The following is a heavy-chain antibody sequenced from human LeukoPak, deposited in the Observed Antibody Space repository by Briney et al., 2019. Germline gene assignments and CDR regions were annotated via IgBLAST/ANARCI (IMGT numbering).Heavy chain of an antibody. CDR2: TNPNSGDT. CDR1: GGTFSSYA. Sequence: ASVKVSCKASGGTFSSYAISWVRQAPGQGLDWMGWTNPNSGDTNYAQKFQGRVTLTSDTSISTAYMELTGLTSDDTAVYHCARVADGYYFDYWGQGTLVTVSS. J-gene: IGHJ4*02. D-gene: IGHD6-25*01. CDR3: ARVADGYYFDY. V-gene: IGHV1-2*02.